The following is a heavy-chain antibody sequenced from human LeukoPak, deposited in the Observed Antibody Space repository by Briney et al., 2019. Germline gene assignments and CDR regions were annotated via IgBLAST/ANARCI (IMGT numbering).Heavy chain of an antibody. Sequence: SGTLSLTCAVSGGSISSSNWWSWVRQPPGKGLEWIGEIYHSGSTNYNPSLKSRVTISVDKSKNQFSLKLSSVTAADSAVYYCARVAGIVGALNWFDPWGQGTLVTVSS. V-gene: IGHV4-4*02. CDR2: IYHSGST. J-gene: IGHJ5*02. D-gene: IGHD1-26*01. CDR1: GGSISSSNW. CDR3: ARVAGIVGALNWFDP.